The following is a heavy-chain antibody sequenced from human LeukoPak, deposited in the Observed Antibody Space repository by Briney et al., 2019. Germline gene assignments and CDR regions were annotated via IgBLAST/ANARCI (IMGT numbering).Heavy chain of an antibody. Sequence: GXSLXXSCAASGFTFSSYAMHWVRQAPGKGLEWVAVISYDGSNKYYADSVKGRFTISRDNSKNTLYLQMNSLRAEDTAVYYCARTKKRPPTNGVWSGGSRVGELPLYYYYYMDVWGKGTTVTVSS. CDR1: GFTFSSYA. CDR3: ARTKKRPPTNGVWSGGSRVGELPLYYYYYMDV. J-gene: IGHJ6*03. D-gene: IGHD2-8*01. CDR2: ISYDGSNK. V-gene: IGHV3-30*04.